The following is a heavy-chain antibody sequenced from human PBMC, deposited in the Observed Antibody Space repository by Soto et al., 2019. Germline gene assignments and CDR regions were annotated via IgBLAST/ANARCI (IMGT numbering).Heavy chain of an antibody. CDR1: GGSISNYY. J-gene: IGHJ4*02. CDR2: IYYTGST. Sequence: PSETLSLTXTVSGGSISNYYWSWIRQPPGKGLEWIGYIYYTGSTNYYPSLGSRVSMSIDTSRNQFSLKLNSVTAADTAIYYCVRGSAANVDWGQGTLVTVSS. CDR3: VRGSAANVD. D-gene: IGHD2-15*01. V-gene: IGHV4-59*01.